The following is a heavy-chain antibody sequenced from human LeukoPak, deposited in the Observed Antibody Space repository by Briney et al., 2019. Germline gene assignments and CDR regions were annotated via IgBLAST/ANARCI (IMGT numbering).Heavy chain of an antibody. D-gene: IGHD3-22*01. CDR3: ARRERYYDSRGYYYFDY. Sequence: RPGESLKISCKGSGYSFTSYWLAWVRQMPGKGLAWLGIIYPTDSETRYNPSFQGQVTISADKSISTAYLQWSSLRASDTAMYYCARRERYYDSRGYYYFDYWGQGTLVTVSS. CDR1: GYSFTSYW. J-gene: IGHJ4*02. CDR2: IYPTDSET. V-gene: IGHV5-51*01.